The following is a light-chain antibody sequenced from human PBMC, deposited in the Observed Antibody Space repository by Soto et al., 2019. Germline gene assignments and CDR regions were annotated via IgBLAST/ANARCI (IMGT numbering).Light chain of an antibody. CDR2: RNN. Sequence: HSVLTQPPSASATPGKRFTISCSGSSSNIGSNYVYWYQQLPRTAPELLVHRNNQRPSGVPDRFSVFKFGTSAYLALSGLRSEDEADYYCAAWDDSRSSHVFGTETKGTVL. J-gene: IGLJ1*01. CDR1: SSNIGSNY. V-gene: IGLV1-47*01. CDR3: AAWDDSRSSHV.